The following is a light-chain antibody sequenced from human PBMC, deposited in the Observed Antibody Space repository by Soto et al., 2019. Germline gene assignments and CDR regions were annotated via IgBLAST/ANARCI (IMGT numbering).Light chain of an antibody. CDR2: AAL. J-gene: IGKJ5*01. V-gene: IGKV1-39*01. CDR3: QQGYSNSIT. CDR1: QSINSH. Sequence: DIQMTQSPSSLSASIGDRITITCRASQSINSHLSWFQQKPGQDPKLLIYAALSLQSGVQSRSSGSGSGTDFTLTISSLQPEDFANYYCQQGYSNSITFGQGTRLEIK.